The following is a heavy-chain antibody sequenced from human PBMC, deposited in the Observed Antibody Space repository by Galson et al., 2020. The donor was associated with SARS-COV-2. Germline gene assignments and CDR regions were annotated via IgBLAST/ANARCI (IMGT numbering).Heavy chain of an antibody. D-gene: IGHD4-4*01. CDR3: ARDSEGGNDYNYLLF. CDR2: INPSGGGT. Sequence: ASVKVSCKASGYTFTSYYIHWVRHAPGQGLEWMGIINPSGGGTTYAQKFQGRVTMTRDTSTSTVYMEQSSLRSEDTAVYYCARDSEGGNDYNYLLFWGQGPLVTVSS. CDR1: GYTFTSYY. V-gene: IGHV1-46*01. J-gene: IGHJ4*02.